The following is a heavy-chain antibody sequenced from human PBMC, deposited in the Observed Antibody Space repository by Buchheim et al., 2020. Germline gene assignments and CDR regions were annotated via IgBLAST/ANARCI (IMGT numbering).Heavy chain of an antibody. J-gene: IGHJ4*02. V-gene: IGHV4-30-2*01. Sequence: QLQLQGSGSGLVKPSQTLSLTCAVSGGSISSGGYSWSWIRQPPGKGLEWIGYIYHSGSTYYNPSLKSRVTISVDRSKNQFSLKLSSVTAADMAVYYCARIVLLWFGEYYFDYWGQGTL. D-gene: IGHD3-10*01. CDR3: ARIVLLWFGEYYFDY. CDR2: IYHSGST. CDR1: GGSISSGGYS.